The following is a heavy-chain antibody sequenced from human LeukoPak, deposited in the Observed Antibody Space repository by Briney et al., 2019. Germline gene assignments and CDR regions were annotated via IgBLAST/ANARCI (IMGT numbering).Heavy chain of an antibody. CDR1: GYTFTSYD. CDR3: ARGPSLYFVWEQRRNWFDP. Sequence: ASVKVSCKASGYTFTSYDINWVRQATGQRLEWMGWMNPNSGNTGYAQKFQGRVTMTRNTSISTAYMELSSLRSEDTAVYYCARGPSLYFVWEQRRNWFDPWGQGTLVTVSS. D-gene: IGHD3-9*01. V-gene: IGHV1-8*01. J-gene: IGHJ5*02. CDR2: MNPNSGNT.